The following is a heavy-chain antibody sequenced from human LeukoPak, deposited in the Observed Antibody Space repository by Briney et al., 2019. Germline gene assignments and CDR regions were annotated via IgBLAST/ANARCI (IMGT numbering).Heavy chain of an antibody. D-gene: IGHD2-21*02. CDR2: INPNSGGT. Sequence: ASVKVSCKASGYTFTGYYMHWVRQAPGQGLEWMGWINPNSGGTNYAQKFQGRVTMTRDTSISTAYMELSRLRSDDTAVYYCAKTGLVVVTSMSDYWGQGTLVTVSS. V-gene: IGHV1-2*02. CDR3: AKTGLVVVTSMSDY. CDR1: GYTFTGYY. J-gene: IGHJ4*02.